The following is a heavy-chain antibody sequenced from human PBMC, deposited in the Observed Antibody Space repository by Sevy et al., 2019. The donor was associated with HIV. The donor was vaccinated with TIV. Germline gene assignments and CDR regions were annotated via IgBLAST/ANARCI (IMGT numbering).Heavy chain of an antibody. D-gene: IGHD3-16*01. CDR3: ARGRGYDYTWGSYVETYAFDN. Sequence: ASVKVSCKASGYSFSNYEIFWVRQATGQGLECMGWVNPNSGKTGYSERFRDRGTITRETSTNKAYMEMSNLRSDDTAVYYCARGRGYDYTWGSYVETYAFDNWGPGTMVTVSS. CDR2: VNPNSGKT. J-gene: IGHJ3*02. V-gene: IGHV1-8*02. CDR1: GYSFSNYE.